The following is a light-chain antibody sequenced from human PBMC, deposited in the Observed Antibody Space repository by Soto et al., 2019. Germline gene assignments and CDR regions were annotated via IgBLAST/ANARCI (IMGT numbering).Light chain of an antibody. V-gene: IGKV1-27*01. Sequence: DIQMTQSPSSLSASVRDRVTITCRASQGISNYLAWYQQKQGKAPKLLIYAASTLQSGVPSRFSGRGSGTYFTLTISSLQPEDVATYYCQKYDSAPWTFGQGTKVEIK. CDR1: QGISNY. CDR3: QKYDSAPWT. J-gene: IGKJ1*01. CDR2: AAS.